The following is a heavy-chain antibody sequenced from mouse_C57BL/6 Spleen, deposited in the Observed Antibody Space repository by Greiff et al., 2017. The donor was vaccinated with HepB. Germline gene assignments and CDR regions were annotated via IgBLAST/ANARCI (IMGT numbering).Heavy chain of an antibody. CDR3: ARRSYYAMDY. CDR2: ISYDGSN. V-gene: IGHV3-6*01. J-gene: IGHJ4*01. CDR1: GYSITSGYY. Sequence: EVHLVESGPGLVKPSQSLSLTCSVTGYSITSGYYWNWIRQFPGNKLEWMGYISYDGSNNYNPSLKNRISITRDTSKNQFFLKLNSVTTEDTATYYCARRSYYAMDYWGQGTSVTVSS.